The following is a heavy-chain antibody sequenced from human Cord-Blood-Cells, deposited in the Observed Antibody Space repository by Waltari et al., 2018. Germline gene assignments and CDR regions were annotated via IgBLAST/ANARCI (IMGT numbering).Heavy chain of an antibody. J-gene: IGHJ5*02. CDR2: IDYSGTT. CDR1: GGSISSYY. V-gene: IGHV4-59*01. CDR3: ARARYCSGGSCYNWFDP. Sequence: QVQLQESGPGLVKPSETLSLTCTVSGGSISSYYWSWIRQPPGKGLEWIGYIDYSGTTNDNPSLKSRVTISVDTAKNQFSRKLSSVTAADTAVYYCARARYCSGGSCYNWFDPWGQGTLVTVSS. D-gene: IGHD2-15*01.